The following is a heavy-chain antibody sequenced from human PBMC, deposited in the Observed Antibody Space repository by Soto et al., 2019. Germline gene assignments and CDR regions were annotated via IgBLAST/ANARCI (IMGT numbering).Heavy chain of an antibody. Sequence: GGSLRLSCATSVFTFRVYAVSWFRQSPGKGPECVSHISRSGRSYYSDSVKGRFTISGDNSKTTLYLQMNSLRAEDTATYYCAKVGGLGSGKYFDYWGPGTLVTVSS. CDR1: VFTFRVYA. J-gene: IGHJ4*02. CDR2: ISRSGRS. D-gene: IGHD3-10*01. V-gene: IGHV3-23*01. CDR3: AKVGGLGSGKYFDY.